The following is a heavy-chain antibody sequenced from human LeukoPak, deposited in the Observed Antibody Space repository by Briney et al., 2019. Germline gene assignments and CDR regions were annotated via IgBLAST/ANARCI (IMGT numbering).Heavy chain of an antibody. Sequence: GGSLRLSCAASGFTFSSYGMHWVRQAPGKGLEWVAFIRYDGSNKYYADSVKGRFTISRDNSKNTLYLQMNSLRAEDTAVYYCAREEWELLRYYYYYMDVWGKGTTVTVSS. J-gene: IGHJ6*03. V-gene: IGHV3-30*02. CDR3: AREEWELLRYYYYYMDV. CDR2: IRYDGSNK. CDR1: GFTFSSYG. D-gene: IGHD1-26*01.